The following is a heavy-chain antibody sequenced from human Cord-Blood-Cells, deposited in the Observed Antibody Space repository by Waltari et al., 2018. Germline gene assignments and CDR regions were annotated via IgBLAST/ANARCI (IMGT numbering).Heavy chain of an antibody. CDR2: IIPIFGTA. V-gene: IGHV1-69*01. CDR1: GGPFSSHA. J-gene: IGHJ6*02. CDR3: ARDKRYSSPGTHYYYGMDV. Sequence: QVPLVQSGAEVKKHGSSVRVDCKTSGGPFSSHAISWGRQAPVPGLEWMGGIIPIFGTANYAQKFQGRVTITADESTNTAYMELSSLRSEDTAVYYCARDKRYSSPGTHYYYGMDVWGQGTTVTVSS. D-gene: IGHD6-13*01.